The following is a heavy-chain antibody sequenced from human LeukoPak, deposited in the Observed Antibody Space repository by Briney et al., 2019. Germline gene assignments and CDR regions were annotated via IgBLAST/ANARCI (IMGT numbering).Heavy chain of an antibody. CDR1: GGSIRSSH. V-gene: IGHV4-59*01. CDR2: IYYSGTS. J-gene: IGHJ5*02. D-gene: IGHD6-13*01. Sequence: KPSETLSLTCTVSGGSIRSSHWSWIRQPPGKGLEFIGYIYYSGTSNYNPSLKSRVTMSVDTSNNQFSLKLNPVTAADTAVYYCAKAAGYSTIYWFDPWGQGTLVTVSS. CDR3: AKAAGYSTIYWFDP.